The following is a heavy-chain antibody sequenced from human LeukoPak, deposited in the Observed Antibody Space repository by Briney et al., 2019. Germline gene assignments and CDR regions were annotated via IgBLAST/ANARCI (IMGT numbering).Heavy chain of an antibody. D-gene: IGHD3-22*01. Sequence: ASVKVSCKASGYTFTGYYLHWVRQAPGQGLEWMGWINPNSGGTNYAQKLQGRVTMTRDTAISTAYMELSRLRSDDRAVYYCARDYGSVPVDITVILVVIPLFHYWGQGTLVTVSS. CDR2: INPNSGGT. CDR3: ARDYGSVPVDITVILVVIPLFHY. CDR1: GYTFTGYY. J-gene: IGHJ4*02. V-gene: IGHV1-2*02.